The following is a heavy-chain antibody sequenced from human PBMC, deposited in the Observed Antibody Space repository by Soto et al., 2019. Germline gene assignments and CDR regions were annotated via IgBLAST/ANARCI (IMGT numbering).Heavy chain of an antibody. CDR1: GFSLSSIALGMG. Sequence: QITLKESGPTLVKPTQTLTLTCNFSGFSLSSIALGMGVGWIRQPPGKALEWLALIYWDGDKRYNPSIKSRLTITKXXXXXXVVLTMTNMDAVDTGTYYCTHWSMGIRGTISFDHWGQGALVTVSS. CDR3: THWSMGIRGTISFDH. CDR2: IYWDGDK. V-gene: IGHV2-5*02. J-gene: IGHJ4*02. D-gene: IGHD2-8*01.